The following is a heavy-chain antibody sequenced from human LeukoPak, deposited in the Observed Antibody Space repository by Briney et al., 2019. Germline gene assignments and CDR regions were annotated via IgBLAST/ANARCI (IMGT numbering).Heavy chain of an antibody. CDR1: GFTFRSDE. J-gene: IGHJ4*02. D-gene: IGHD5-18*01. CDR3: ARDSTPDKYSYGAIDF. CDR2: ISIIVTTI. V-gene: IGHV3-48*03. Sequence: GGSLRLSCAASGFTFRSDEMNGVRQAPGKGLERVSYISIIVTTIYSADSMKGRFTISRDNAKNSLYLQMNSLRAEDTAVYYCARDSTPDKYSYGAIDFWGQGTLVTVSS.